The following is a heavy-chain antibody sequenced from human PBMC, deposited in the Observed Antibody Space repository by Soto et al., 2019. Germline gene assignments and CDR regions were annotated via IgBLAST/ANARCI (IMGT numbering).Heavy chain of an antibody. CDR2: IYYSGST. D-gene: IGHD6-13*01. CDR3: ARGSWYPYYYYGMDV. V-gene: IGHV4-59*01. CDR1: GGSISSYY. Sequence: SETLSLTCTVSGGSISSYYWSWIRQPPGKGLEWIGYIYYSGSTTYNPSLKSRVPISVDTSKNQFSLKLSSVTAADTAVYYCARGSWYPYYYYGMDVWGQGTTVTVSS. J-gene: IGHJ6*02.